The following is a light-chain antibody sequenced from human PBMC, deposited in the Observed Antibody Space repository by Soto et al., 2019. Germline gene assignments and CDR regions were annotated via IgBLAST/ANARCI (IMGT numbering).Light chain of an antibody. CDR2: EVS. Sequence: QSALTQPASVSGSPGQSITISCTGTRSDVGGYNFVSWYQQHPGNAPKLMIYEVSNRPSGVSNRFSASKSGNTASLTISGLQSEDEADYYCSSYTTSSTRVFGGGTKLTVL. J-gene: IGLJ3*02. CDR1: RSDVGGYNF. V-gene: IGLV2-14*01. CDR3: SSYTTSSTRV.